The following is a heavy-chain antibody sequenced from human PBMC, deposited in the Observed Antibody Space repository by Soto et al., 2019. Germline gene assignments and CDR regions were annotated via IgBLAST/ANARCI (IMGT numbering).Heavy chain of an antibody. CDR3: ARERPPRIAAAGAFDY. CDR1: GDSVSSNSAA. V-gene: IGHV6-1*01. D-gene: IGHD6-13*01. J-gene: IGHJ4*02. CDR2: TYYRSKWYN. Sequence: PSETLSLTCAISGDSVSSNSAAWNWIRQSPSRGLEWLGRTYYRSKWYNDYAVSVKSRITINPDTSKNQFSLQLNSVTPEDTAVYYCARERPPRIAAAGAFDYWGQGTLVTVSS.